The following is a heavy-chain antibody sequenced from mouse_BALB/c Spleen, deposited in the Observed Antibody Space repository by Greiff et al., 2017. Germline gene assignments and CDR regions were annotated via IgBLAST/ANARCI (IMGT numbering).Heavy chain of an antibody. D-gene: IGHD2-1*01. CDR2: IWGDGST. CDR1: GFSLTSYG. J-gene: IGHJ4*01. Sequence: VNVVESGPGLVAPSQSLSITCTVSGFSLTSYGVSWVRQPPGKGLEWLGVIWGDGSTNYHSALISRLSISKDNSKSQVFLKMNSLQTDDTARYYCARDQGLYGKFFWAMDYWGQGTSVTVSS. V-gene: IGHV2-3*01. CDR3: ARDQGLYGKFFWAMDY.